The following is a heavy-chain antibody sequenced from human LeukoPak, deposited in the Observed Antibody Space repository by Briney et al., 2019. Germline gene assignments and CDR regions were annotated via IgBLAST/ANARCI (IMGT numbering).Heavy chain of an antibody. Sequence: GGSLRLSCVVSGFTFSSHGMHWVRQAPGKGLEWVAWVAVIANGGSEVAYADSVKGRFTISRDNSKNTLYLQMNSLRAEDTAVYYCARAPDLWNWNVPENWGQGTLVTVSS. J-gene: IGHJ4*02. CDR1: GFTFSSHG. CDR2: IANGGSEV. D-gene: IGHD1-1*01. CDR3: ARAPDLWNWNVPEN. V-gene: IGHV3-30*06.